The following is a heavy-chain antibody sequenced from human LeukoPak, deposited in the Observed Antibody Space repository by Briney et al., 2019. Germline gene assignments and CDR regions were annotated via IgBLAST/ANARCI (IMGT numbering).Heavy chain of an antibody. CDR2: ISGGSSFT. CDR3: ARDLGYSSGPNY. Sequence: AGGSLRLSCAASGFSFSSFSMNWVRQAPGKGLEWVSYISGGSSFTYYVDSVKGRFTISRDNAKNSLYLQMNSLRAEDTAVYYCARDLGYSSGPNYWGQGTRVTVSS. CDR1: GFSFSSFS. J-gene: IGHJ4*02. D-gene: IGHD6-19*01. V-gene: IGHV3-21*01.